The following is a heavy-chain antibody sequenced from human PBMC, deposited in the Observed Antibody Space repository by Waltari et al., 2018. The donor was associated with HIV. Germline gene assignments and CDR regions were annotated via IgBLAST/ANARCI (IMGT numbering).Heavy chain of an antibody. CDR1: TYTLTTLF. CDR3: VRAGLGGLIQDFDI. Sequence: QVHLLQSGVEVKKPGASVKISCKASTYTLTTLFVHWVRQTPGQGFEWMGVMNPSGGSVTLSPKFQSRVTLTRDLFTGSIHLDLMSLKTEDTAVYFCVRAGLGGLIQDFDIWGRGTQLVVSS. CDR2: MNPSGGSV. J-gene: IGHJ4*02. D-gene: IGHD3-3*01. V-gene: IGHV1-46*01.